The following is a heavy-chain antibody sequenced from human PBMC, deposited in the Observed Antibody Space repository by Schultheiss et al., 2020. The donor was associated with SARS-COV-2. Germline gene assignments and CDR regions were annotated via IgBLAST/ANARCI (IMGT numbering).Heavy chain of an antibody. CDR2: IYYSGST. Sequence: SETLSLTCAVYGGSFSGYYWSWIRQPPGKGLEWIGYIYYSGSTYYNPTLKSRVTMSVDTSKNQFSLQLNSVIPEDTAVYYCARGVTYFDYWGQGTLVTVSS. J-gene: IGHJ4*02. D-gene: IGHD2-21*02. CDR1: GGSFSGYY. V-gene: IGHV4-59*08. CDR3: ARGVTYFDY.